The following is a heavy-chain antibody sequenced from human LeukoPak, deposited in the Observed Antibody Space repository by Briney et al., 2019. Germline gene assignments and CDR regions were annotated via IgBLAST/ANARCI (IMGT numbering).Heavy chain of an antibody. D-gene: IGHD4-17*01. CDR1: EFSFSSYG. Sequence: GGSLRLSCAASEFSFSSYGMHWVRQAPGKGLEWVAGISDDGSNKYYADSVKGRFTISRDNSKNTLYLQMNSLRAEDTAVYYCARSYEGYGDFKDYYWGQGTLVTVSS. CDR2: ISDDGSNK. CDR3: ARSYEGYGDFKDYY. J-gene: IGHJ4*02. V-gene: IGHV3-30*04.